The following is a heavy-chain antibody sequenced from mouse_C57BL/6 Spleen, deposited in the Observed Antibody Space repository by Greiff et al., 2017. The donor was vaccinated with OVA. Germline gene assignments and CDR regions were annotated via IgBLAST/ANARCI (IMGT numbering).Heavy chain of an antibody. CDR3: TRPFAY. V-gene: IGHV1-15*01. J-gene: IGHJ3*01. CDR2: IDPETGGT. CDR1: GYTFTDYE. Sequence: QVQLQQSGAELVRPGASVTLSCKASGYTFTDYEMRWVKQTPVHGLEWIGAIDPETGGTAYNQKFKGKAILTADKSSSTAYMELRSLTSEDSAVYYCTRPFAYWGQGTLVTVSA.